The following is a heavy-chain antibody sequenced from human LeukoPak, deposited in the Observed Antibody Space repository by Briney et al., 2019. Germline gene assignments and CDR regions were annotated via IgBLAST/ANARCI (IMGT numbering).Heavy chain of an antibody. J-gene: IGHJ6*03. CDR3: ARERGAARPFSSYYYYYMDV. CDR2: ISAYNGNT. D-gene: IGHD6-6*01. Sequence: ASVKLSCKASGYTFTSYGISWVRQAPGQGLEWMGWISAYNGNTNYAQKLQGRVTMTTDTSTSTAYMELRSLRSDDTAVYYCARERGAARPFSSYYYYYMDVWGKGTTVTVSS. V-gene: IGHV1-18*01. CDR1: GYTFTSYG.